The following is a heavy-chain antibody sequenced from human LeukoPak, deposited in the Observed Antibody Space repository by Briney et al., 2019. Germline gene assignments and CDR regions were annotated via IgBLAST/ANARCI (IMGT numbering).Heavy chain of an antibody. V-gene: IGHV3-48*02. Sequence: GGSLRLSCVASGLSFSGYSMNWVRRAPGKGREWVSYIRSSSSIIYYADSVEGRFTVSRDNAKNSLYLQMNSLRDEDTALYYCTRGRGDHGYNYFDYWGQATLVTVSS. J-gene: IGHJ4*02. CDR3: TRGRGDHGYNYFDY. CDR2: IRSSSSII. D-gene: IGHD5-24*01. CDR1: GLSFSGYS.